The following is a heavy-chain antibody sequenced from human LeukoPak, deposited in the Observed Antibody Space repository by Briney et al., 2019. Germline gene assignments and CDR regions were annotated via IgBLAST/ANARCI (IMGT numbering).Heavy chain of an antibody. V-gene: IGHV1-46*01. CDR1: GYTFLHYY. J-gene: IGHJ4*02. CDR3: ARKRTDGYISYYFDY. CDR2: INPRGGST. Sequence: ASVNASCKASGYTFLHYYMHWLRQAPAQGHDWLGIINPRGGSTTYAQNFQGRVTMTRDTSTSTLCMDLSSLTYEETAVYYCARKRTDGYISYYFDYWGQGTLVTVSS. D-gene: IGHD5-24*01.